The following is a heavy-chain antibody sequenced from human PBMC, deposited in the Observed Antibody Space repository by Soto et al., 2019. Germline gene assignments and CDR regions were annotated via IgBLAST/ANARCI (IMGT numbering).Heavy chain of an antibody. D-gene: IGHD1-1*01. V-gene: IGHV4-30-2*01. CDR3: ARDRNGLGGIDF. Sequence: SETLSLTCVVSGGPISSGGYSWTWIRQPPGRGLEWIGYISQSGSADYNPSLKSRVTISVDASKNQFSLRLSSVTAADTAVYYCARDRNGLGGIDFWGQGILVTVSS. CDR1: GGPISSGGYS. J-gene: IGHJ4*02. CDR2: ISQSGSA.